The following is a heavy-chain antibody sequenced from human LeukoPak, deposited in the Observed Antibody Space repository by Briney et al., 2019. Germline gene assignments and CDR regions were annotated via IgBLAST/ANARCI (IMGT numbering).Heavy chain of an antibody. CDR3: TRMTAGHDY. Sequence: SETLSLTCAVSGVSFDDYYWSWVRQTPGKGLEWIGEINHSGYTDDSPSLKSRVTPSIDTSRKQFSLNLRSVTVADTGIYYCTRMTAGHDYWGQGTLVTVSS. J-gene: IGHJ4*02. D-gene: IGHD2-21*02. CDR1: GVSFDDYY. CDR2: INHSGYT. V-gene: IGHV4-34*01.